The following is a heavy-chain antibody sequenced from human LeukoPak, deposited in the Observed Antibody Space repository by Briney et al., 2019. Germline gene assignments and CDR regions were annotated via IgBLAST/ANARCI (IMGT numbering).Heavy chain of an antibody. V-gene: IGHV3-21*01. CDR3: ARDEEWLVDY. J-gene: IGHJ4*02. CDR2: ISSSSSYI. CDR1: GFTFSSYS. Sequence: GGSLRLSCAASGFTFSSYSMNWVRQAPGKGLEWVSSISSSSSYIYYADSVKGRFTISRDNAKNSLYLQMNSLRAEDAAVYYCARDEEWLVDYWGQGTLVTVSS. D-gene: IGHD6-19*01.